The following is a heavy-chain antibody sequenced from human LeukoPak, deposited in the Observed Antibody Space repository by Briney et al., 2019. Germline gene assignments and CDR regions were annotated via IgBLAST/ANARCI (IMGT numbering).Heavy chain of an antibody. D-gene: IGHD2-2*01. CDR3: ARETSWLGRNAFDI. CDR1: GGSISSYY. Sequence: SETLSLTCSVSGGSISSYYWSWIRQPPGKRLEWIGDIHHSGSTHYNPSLKSRVTISMDTSKNQFSLKLSSVTAADTAVYYCARETSWLGRNAFDIWGPGTMVSVSS. J-gene: IGHJ3*02. CDR2: IHHSGST. V-gene: IGHV4-59*01.